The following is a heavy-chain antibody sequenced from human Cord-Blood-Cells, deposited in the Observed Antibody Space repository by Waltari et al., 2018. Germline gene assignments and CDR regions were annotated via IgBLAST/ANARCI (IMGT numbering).Heavy chain of an antibody. V-gene: IGHV4-34*01. CDR2: INHSGST. Sequence: QVQLQQWGAGLLKPSETLSHTCAVYGGSFRGYYWTWIRQPPGKGLEWIGEINHSGSTNYNPSLKSRVTISVDTSKNQFSLKLSSVTAADTAVYYCARVGLGYSSSWKAEKDYWGQGTLVTVSS. J-gene: IGHJ4*02. D-gene: IGHD6-13*01. CDR3: ARVGLGYSSSWKAEKDY. CDR1: GGSFRGYY.